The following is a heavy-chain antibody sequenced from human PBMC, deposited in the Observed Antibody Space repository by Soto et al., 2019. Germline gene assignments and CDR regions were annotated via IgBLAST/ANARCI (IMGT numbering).Heavy chain of an antibody. CDR3: SRTSLGRIAAAVYHYYYGMDV. CDR2: INSDGSSI. D-gene: IGHD6-13*01. V-gene: IGHV3-74*01. J-gene: IGHJ6*02. CDR1: EFTFSSYW. Sequence: EVQLVESGGGLVQPGGSLRLSCAASEFTFSSYWMHWVRQAPGKGLVWVSRINSDGSSISYADSVKGRFTISRDNAKNTLYLQMNSLRTEDTAAYYCSRTSLGRIAAAVYHYYYGMDVWGQGTTVTVSS.